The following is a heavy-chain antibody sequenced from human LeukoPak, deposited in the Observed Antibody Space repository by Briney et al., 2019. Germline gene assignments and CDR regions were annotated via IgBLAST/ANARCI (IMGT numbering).Heavy chain of an antibody. CDR1: GGSFSGYY. V-gene: IGHV4-34*01. J-gene: IGHJ5*02. D-gene: IGHD2-2*01. Sequence: SETLSLTCAVYGGSFSGYYWSWIRQPPGKGLEWIGEINHSGSTNYNPSLKSRVTISVDTSKNQFSLKLSSVTAADTAVYYCARGLLVPAARIHNWFDPWGQGTLVTVSS. CDR2: INHSGST. CDR3: ARGLLVPAARIHNWFDP.